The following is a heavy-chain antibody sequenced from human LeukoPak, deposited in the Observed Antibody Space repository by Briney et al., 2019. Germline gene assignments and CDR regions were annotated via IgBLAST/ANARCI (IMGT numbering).Heavy chain of an antibody. V-gene: IGHV1-2*02. CDR2: INPNSGAT. CDR1: GYSVTGYY. CDR3: ARDQQWDHYYIDL. J-gene: IGHJ6*03. Sequence: ASVKVSCKASGYSVTGYYMHWVRQAPGQGLEWMGWINPNSGATNYAQKFQGRVTMTRDTSISTAYMELSRGSSDDTGVDYCARDQQWDHYYIDLWRKGPRVTVSS. D-gene: IGHD6-19*01.